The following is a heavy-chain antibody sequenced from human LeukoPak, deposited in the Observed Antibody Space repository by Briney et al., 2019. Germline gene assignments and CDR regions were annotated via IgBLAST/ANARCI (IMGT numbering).Heavy chain of an antibody. J-gene: IGHJ4*02. D-gene: IGHD5-18*01. CDR3: AKRTRGYSYGTLAY. CDR2: ISGGGDGA. Sequence: GGSLRLSCAASGFSFSTCAMNWVRQAPGKGLEWVSTISGGGDGALYADSVKGRFTISRDNSKNTLFLQMNSLRAEDTAVYYCAKRTRGYSYGTLAYWGQGTLVTVSS. V-gene: IGHV3-23*01. CDR1: GFSFSTCA.